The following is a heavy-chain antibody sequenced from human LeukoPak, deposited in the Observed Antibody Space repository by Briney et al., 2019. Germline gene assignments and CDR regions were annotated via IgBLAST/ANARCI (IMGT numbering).Heavy chain of an antibody. CDR3: ARARLHSSGWFGEVDV. CDR2: FDPEDGET. D-gene: IGHD6-19*01. J-gene: IGHJ6*02. Sequence: ASVKVSCKVSGYTLTELSMHWVRQAPGKGLEWMGGFDPEDGETIYAQKFQGRVTITADESTSTAYMELSSLRSEDTAVYYCARARLHSSGWFGEVDVWGQGTTVTVSS. V-gene: IGHV1-24*01. CDR1: GYTLTELS.